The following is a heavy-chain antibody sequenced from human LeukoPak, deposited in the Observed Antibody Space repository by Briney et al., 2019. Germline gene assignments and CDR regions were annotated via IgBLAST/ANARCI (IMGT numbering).Heavy chain of an antibody. CDR3: ARATMTDIVLDY. V-gene: IGHV3-11*05. D-gene: IGHD2-21*02. Sequence: GRFTISRDNAKNSLYLQMNSLRAEDTAVYYCARATMTDIVLDYWGQGTLVTVSS. J-gene: IGHJ4*02.